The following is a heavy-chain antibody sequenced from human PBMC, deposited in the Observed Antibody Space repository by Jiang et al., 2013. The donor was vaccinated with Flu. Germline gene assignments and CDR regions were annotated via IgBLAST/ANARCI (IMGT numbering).Heavy chain of an antibody. CDR3: ARDLRYFNWLTGDY. J-gene: IGHJ4*02. Sequence: GAEVKKPGASVKVSCKASGYTFTSYAMHWVRQAPGQRLEWMGWINAGNGNTKYSQKFQGRVTITRDTSASTAYMELSSLRSEDTAVYYCARDLRYFNWLTGDYWGQGTLVTVSS. CDR2: INAGNGNT. D-gene: IGHD3-9*01. V-gene: IGHV1-3*01. CDR1: GYTFTSYA.